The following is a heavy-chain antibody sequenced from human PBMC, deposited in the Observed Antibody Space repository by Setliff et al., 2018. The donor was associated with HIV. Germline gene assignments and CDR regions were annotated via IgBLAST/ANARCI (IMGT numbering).Heavy chain of an antibody. Sequence: SETLSLTCAVSGYSISSGHYWGWIRQPPGKGLEWIGSIYHSGSTYYNPSLKSRVTISVDTSKNQFSLKLSSVPAADTAVYYCARSIAVAGPYFDYWGQGTLVTVSS. CDR3: ARSIAVAGPYFDY. CDR1: GYSISSGHY. CDR2: IYHSGST. D-gene: IGHD6-19*01. V-gene: IGHV4-38-2*01. J-gene: IGHJ4*02.